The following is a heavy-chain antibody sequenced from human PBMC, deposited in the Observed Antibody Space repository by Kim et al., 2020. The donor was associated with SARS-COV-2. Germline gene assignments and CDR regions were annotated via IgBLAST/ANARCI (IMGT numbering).Heavy chain of an antibody. D-gene: IGHD4-17*01. CDR3: AKVASAGHGDYFDY. Sequence: GGSLRLSCAASGFTFDDYAMHWVRQAPGKGLEWVSGISWNSGGIAYADSVKGRFTISRDNAKNALYLQMNSLRAEDTAEYYCAKVASAGHGDYFDYWGQGTLVTVSS. J-gene: IGHJ4*02. CDR1: GFTFDDYA. V-gene: IGHV3-9*01. CDR2: ISWNSGGI.